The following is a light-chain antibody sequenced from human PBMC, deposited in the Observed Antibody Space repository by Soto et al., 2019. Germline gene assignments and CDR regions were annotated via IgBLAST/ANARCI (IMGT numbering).Light chain of an antibody. CDR1: QSVSSN. Sequence: EIVMTQSPATLSVSPGERATLSCRASQSVSSNLAWYQQKPGQAPRLLIYAASSRPTGIPARFSGSGSGTEFTLPISSLQSEDFAVYYCQQYNNWPPWTFGQGNKVEFK. J-gene: IGKJ1*01. CDR3: QQYNNWPPWT. CDR2: AAS. V-gene: IGKV3-15*01.